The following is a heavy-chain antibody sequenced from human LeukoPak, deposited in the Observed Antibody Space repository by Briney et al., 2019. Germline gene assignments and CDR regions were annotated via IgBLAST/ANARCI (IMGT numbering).Heavy chain of an antibody. J-gene: IGHJ6*02. CDR2: INSDGSST. CDR1: GFTFSNCA. CDR3: ARGDYDQPYYYYYGMDV. D-gene: IGHD4/OR15-4a*01. V-gene: IGHV3-74*01. Sequence: GGSLRLSCAASGFTFSNCAMSWVRQAPGKGLVWVSRINSDGSSTSYADSVKGRFTISRDNAKNTLYLQMNSLRAEDTAVYYCARGDYDQPYYYYYGMDVWGQGTTVTVSS.